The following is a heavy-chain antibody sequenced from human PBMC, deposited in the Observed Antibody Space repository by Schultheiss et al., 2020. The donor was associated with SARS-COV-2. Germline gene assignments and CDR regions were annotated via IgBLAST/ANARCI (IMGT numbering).Heavy chain of an antibody. CDR3: AREIRPDY. D-gene: IGHD6-6*01. V-gene: IGHV3-48*03. Sequence: GGSLRLSCAASGLTFGSYEMNWVRQAPGKGLEWVSYISRTGDSIYFADSVKGRFTISRDNAKNSLYLQMNSLRAEDTAVYYCAREIRPDYWGQGTLVTVSS. J-gene: IGHJ4*02. CDR2: ISRTGDSI. CDR1: GLTFGSYE.